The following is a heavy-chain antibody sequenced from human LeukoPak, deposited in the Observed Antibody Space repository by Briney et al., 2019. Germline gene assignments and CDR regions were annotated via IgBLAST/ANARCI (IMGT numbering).Heavy chain of an antibody. Sequence: GGSRRLSWAASGFTFSSYSMNWVRQAPGGGLDWVSSIRSISSYIYYADSVKGRFTISRDNAKNSLYLQMNSLRAEDTAVYYCARVRRITMIVVNPDAFDIWGQGTMVTVSS. CDR1: GFTFSSYS. J-gene: IGHJ3*02. CDR3: ARVRRITMIVVNPDAFDI. V-gene: IGHV3-21*01. CDR2: IRSISSYI. D-gene: IGHD3-22*01.